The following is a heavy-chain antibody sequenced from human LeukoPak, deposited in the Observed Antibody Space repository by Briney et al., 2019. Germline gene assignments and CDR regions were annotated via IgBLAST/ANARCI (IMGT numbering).Heavy chain of an antibody. CDR2: IIPIFGTA. J-gene: IGHJ1*01. CDR1: GGTFSSYA. V-gene: IGHV1-69*13. Sequence: ASVKVSCKASGGTFSSYAISWVRQAPGQGLEWMGGIIPIFGTANYAQKFQGRVTITADESTSTAYMELSGLRSEDTAVYYCARGGTLMSYFQHWGQGTLVTVSS. CDR3: ARGGTLMSYFQH. D-gene: IGHD2-8*01.